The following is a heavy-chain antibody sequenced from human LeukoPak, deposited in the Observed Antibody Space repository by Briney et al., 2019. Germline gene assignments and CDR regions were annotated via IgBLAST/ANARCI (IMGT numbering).Heavy chain of an antibody. CDR2: IYYSGTT. J-gene: IGHJ3*02. Sequence: ETLSLTCTVSGGSITNFYGGWIRQSPGKGLELIGYIYYSGTTNYSPSLKSRVSISVDTSKKQFSLKLSSVTAADTAVYYCARSPGGGFDIWGQGTMVAVSS. D-gene: IGHD2-15*01. CDR3: ARSPGGGFDI. CDR1: GGSITNFY. V-gene: IGHV4-59*01.